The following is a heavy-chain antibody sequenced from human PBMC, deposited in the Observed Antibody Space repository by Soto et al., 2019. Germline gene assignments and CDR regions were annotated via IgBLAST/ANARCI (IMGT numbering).Heavy chain of an antibody. V-gene: IGHV3-21*01. CDR3: ASTVYNCNYFDY. Sequence: GGSLRLSCAASGFTFSSYSMNWVRQAPGKGLEWVSSISSSSSYIYYADSVKGRFTISRDNAKNSLYLQMNSLRAEDTAVYYCASTVYNCNYFDYWGQGTLVTVSS. J-gene: IGHJ4*02. D-gene: IGHD1-20*01. CDR2: ISSSSSYI. CDR1: GFTFSSYS.